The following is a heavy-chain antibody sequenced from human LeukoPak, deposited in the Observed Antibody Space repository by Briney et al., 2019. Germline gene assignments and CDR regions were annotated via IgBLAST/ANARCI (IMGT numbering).Heavy chain of an antibody. D-gene: IGHD3-10*01. V-gene: IGHV4-39*01. J-gene: IGHJ4*02. Sequence: SETLSLTCTVSDGSINSSSYYWGWIRQPPGKGLEWIGNIYYRGSTYYNPSLYSRLTISIDRSKSQFSLKLSSVTAADTAVYYCPRCDFGSGSYSPRFDFWGQGTLVTVSS. CDR3: PRCDFGSGSYSPRFDF. CDR2: IYYRGST. CDR1: DGSINSSSYY.